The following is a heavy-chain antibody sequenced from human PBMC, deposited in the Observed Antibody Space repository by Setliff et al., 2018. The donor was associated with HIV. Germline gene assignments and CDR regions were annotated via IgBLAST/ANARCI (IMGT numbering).Heavy chain of an antibody. J-gene: IGHJ4*02. CDR3: ARVSSRGGVRGVITFDY. CDR2: IYYSGST. V-gene: IGHV4-31*03. D-gene: IGHD3-10*01. Sequence: SETLSLTCTVSGGSISSGGYYWSWIRQHPGKGLEWIGYIYYSGSTYYNPSLKSRVTISVDTSKNQFSLKLSSVTAADTAVFYCARVSSRGGVRGVITFDYWGQGTLVTVSS. CDR1: GGSISSGGYY.